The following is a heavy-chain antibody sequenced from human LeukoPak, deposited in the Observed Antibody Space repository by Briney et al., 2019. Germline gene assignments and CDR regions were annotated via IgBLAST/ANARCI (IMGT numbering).Heavy chain of an antibody. CDR1: GVTFSNVW. D-gene: IGHD2-15*01. Sequence: GGSLRLSCIGSGVTFSNVWMSWIRQAPGKGLQWVGHIKSKSDGGTTEYAAPVKGRFTISRDDSKNTLYLQMNSLKSEDAALYYCTALGAASEYWGQGALVTVSS. J-gene: IGHJ4*02. CDR3: TALGAASEY. CDR2: IKSKSDGGTT. V-gene: IGHV3-15*01.